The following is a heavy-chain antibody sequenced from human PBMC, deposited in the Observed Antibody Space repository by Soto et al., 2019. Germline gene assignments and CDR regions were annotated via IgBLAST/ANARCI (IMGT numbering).Heavy chain of an antibody. V-gene: IGHV1-18*04. CDR2: ISLYNGNT. CDR3: AIYHLELFRFDY. CDR1: DFSFTSHG. Sequence: QIPLVQSGPEVKKPGASMKVSCKAYDFSFTSHGISWVRQAPGQGLEWMGWISLYNGNTNYAQQFQGRDTMTTDTSTSTAYMELRSLRSDDTAMYFCAIYHLELFRFDYWGQGTLVTVSS. D-gene: IGHD2-2*01. J-gene: IGHJ4*02.